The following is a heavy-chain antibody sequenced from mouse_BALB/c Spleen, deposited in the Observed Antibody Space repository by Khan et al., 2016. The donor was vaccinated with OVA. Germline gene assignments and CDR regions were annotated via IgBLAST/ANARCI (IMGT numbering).Heavy chain of an antibody. CDR1: GFNIKDTY. V-gene: IGHV14-3*02. CDR3: ASDPAYYRPMDY. Sequence: EVQLQQSGAELVKPGASVKLSCTASGFNIKDTYMHWVKQRPEQGLEWIGRIDPANGNTKYDPKFQGKATITADTSSNTAYLQLSSLTSEDTAVYYCASDPAYYRPMDYWGQGTSVTVSS. J-gene: IGHJ4*01. D-gene: IGHD2-14*01. CDR2: IDPANGNT.